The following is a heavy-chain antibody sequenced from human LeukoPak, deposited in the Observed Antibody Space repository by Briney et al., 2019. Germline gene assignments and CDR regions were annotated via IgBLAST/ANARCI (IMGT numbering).Heavy chain of an antibody. CDR3: ARVLSNYLDY. Sequence: PGGSLRLSCAVSGFTFSSYGMHWVRQAPARGLEWVALIWYDGSNKYYADSVKGRFTISRDNSKNTLYLQMNSLRAEDTAVYYCARVLSNYLDYWGQGTLVTVSS. V-gene: IGHV3-33*01. CDR2: IWYDGSNK. J-gene: IGHJ4*02. CDR1: GFTFSSYG. D-gene: IGHD3-16*02.